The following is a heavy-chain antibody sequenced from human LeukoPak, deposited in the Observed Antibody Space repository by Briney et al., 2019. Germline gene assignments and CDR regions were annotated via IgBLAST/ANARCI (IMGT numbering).Heavy chain of an antibody. V-gene: IGHV4-4*02. D-gene: IGHD2-15*01. CDR2: IYHSGST. CDR3: ARRYCSGGSCYSDY. Sequence: SGTLSLTCAVSGGSISSSYWWSWVRQPPGKGLEWIGEIYHSGSTNYNPSLKSRVTISVDKSKSQFSLKLSSVTAADTAVYYCARRYCSGGSCYSDYWGQGTLVTASS. J-gene: IGHJ4*02. CDR1: GGSISSSYW.